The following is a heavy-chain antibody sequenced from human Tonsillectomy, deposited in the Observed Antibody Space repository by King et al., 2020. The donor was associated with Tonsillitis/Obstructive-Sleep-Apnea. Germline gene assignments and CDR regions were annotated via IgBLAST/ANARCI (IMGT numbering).Heavy chain of an antibody. CDR2: ISYDGSNK. CDR3: ARGHDFWSGYYQLLDY. V-gene: IGHV3-30*01. CDR1: GFTFSNYA. Sequence: VQLVESGGGVVQPGRSLRLSCAASGFTFSNYAMHWVRQAPGKGLEWVAVISYDGSNKYYADSVKGRFTIPRDNSKNTLYLQMNSLRAEDTAVYYCARGHDFWSGYYQLLDYWGQGTLVTVSS. D-gene: IGHD3-3*01. J-gene: IGHJ4*02.